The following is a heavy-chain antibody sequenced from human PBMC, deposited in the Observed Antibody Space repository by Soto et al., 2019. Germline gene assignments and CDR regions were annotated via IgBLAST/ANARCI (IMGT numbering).Heavy chain of an antibody. J-gene: IGHJ4*02. D-gene: IGHD2-2*01. CDR3: ARGGDCSSTSCYVKFDY. Sequence: PSETLSLTCTVSGGSISSGGYYWSWIRQHPGKGLEWIGYIYYSGSTYYNPSLKSRVTISVDTSKNQFSLKLSSVTAADTAVYYCARGGDCSSTSCYVKFDYWGQGTLVTVSS. CDR1: GGSISSGGYY. V-gene: IGHV4-31*03. CDR2: IYYSGST.